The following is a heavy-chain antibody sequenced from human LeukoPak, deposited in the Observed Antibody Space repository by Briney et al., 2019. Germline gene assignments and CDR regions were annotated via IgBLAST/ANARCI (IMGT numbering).Heavy chain of an antibody. CDR3: ARDEGPSNYGDAFDT. Sequence: GGSLRLSCAASGFTFGDYTMNWVRQAPGKGLEYVSSFSSSSSYIYYADSVKGRFTISRDNARNSLYLQMNSLRAEDTAVYYCARDEGPSNYGDAFDTWGQGTMVTVSS. CDR1: GFTFGDYT. V-gene: IGHV3-21*01. J-gene: IGHJ3*02. CDR2: FSSSSSYI. D-gene: IGHD4-17*01.